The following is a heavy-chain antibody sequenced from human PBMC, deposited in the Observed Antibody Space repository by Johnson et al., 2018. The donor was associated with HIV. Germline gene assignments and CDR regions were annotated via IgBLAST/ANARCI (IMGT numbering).Heavy chain of an antibody. J-gene: IGHJ3*02. CDR1: GFTFSSYA. CDR3: ARGRGGDDAFDI. V-gene: IGHV3-30*14. D-gene: IGHD3-10*01. Sequence: QEQLVESGGGVVQPGRSLRLSCAASGFTFSSYAMHWVRQAPGKGLEWVAVISYDGSNKYYADSVKGRFTISRDNSKNTLYLQMNSMRAEDTAGYYGARGRGGDDAFDIWGQGTMVTVSS. CDR2: ISYDGSNK.